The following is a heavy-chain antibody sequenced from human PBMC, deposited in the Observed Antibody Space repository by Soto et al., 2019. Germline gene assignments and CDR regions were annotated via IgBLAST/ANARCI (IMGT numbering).Heavy chain of an antibody. V-gene: IGHV3-33*01. Sequence: GGSLRLSCAASGFTFSNYAMHWVRQAPGRGLQWVAIIWYDGSKKYYGDSVEGRFTIFRDNSNNMLNLQVNSLRAEDTAVYYCAGGGTNGWSLDYWGQGTPVTVSS. CDR1: GFTFSNYA. D-gene: IGHD6-19*01. J-gene: IGHJ4*02. CDR3: AGGGTNGWSLDY. CDR2: IWYDGSKK.